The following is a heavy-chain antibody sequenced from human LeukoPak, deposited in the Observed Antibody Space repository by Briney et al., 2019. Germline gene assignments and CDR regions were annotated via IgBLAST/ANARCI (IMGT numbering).Heavy chain of an antibody. Sequence: GGPRRLSCAASGFTCSNSALSWVRQAPGKGLEWVSTLSGSGITTYYADSVTGRFTISRDNSKNTLYLQMNSLRAEDTAVYYCAKGIYSSGWSYFDYWGHGTLVTVSS. V-gene: IGHV3-23*01. J-gene: IGHJ4*01. CDR1: GFTCSNSA. CDR3: AKGIYSSGWSYFDY. CDR2: LSGSGITT. D-gene: IGHD6-19*01.